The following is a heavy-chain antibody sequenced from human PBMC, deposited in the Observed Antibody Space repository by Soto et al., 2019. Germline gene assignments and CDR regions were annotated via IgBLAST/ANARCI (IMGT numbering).Heavy chain of an antibody. J-gene: IGHJ4*02. V-gene: IGHV4-4*02. CDR2: ISHSGSV. CDR3: ARSFGWYAIDY. D-gene: IGHD6-19*01. CDR1: GGSISSNYF. Sequence: QVLLQESGPGLVQPSGTLSLSCAVSGGSISSNYFWGWVRQPPGKGLEWLGDISHSGSVNYNPSRKSRVTISIDKSKNQFSMKLKSVTAADTAVYYCARSFGWYAIDYWGQGTLVIVSS.